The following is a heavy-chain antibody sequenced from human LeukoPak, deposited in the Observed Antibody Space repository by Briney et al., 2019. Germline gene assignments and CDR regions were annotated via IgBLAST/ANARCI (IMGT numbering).Heavy chain of an antibody. D-gene: IGHD3-10*01. Sequence: GGSLRLSCAASGFTVSSNYMSWVRQTPGKGLEWVSIIYSAGSTYYAYSVRGRFTISRDSSKNTVCLQMNSLRAEDTAVYYCASGGMGARKYYSDPFHYWGQGTLVTVSS. CDR2: IYSAGST. CDR1: GFTVSSNY. J-gene: IGHJ4*02. V-gene: IGHV3-53*01. CDR3: ASGGMGARKYYSDPFHY.